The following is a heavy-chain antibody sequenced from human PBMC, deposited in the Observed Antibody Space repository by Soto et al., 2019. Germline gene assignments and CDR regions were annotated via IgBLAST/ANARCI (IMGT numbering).Heavy chain of an antibody. V-gene: IGHV3-11*01. CDR2: IGTRGNTK. Sequence: GGSLRLSCATSGFTFSDYYMSWIRQAPGKGLEWVSYIGTRGNTKYYADSVRGRFTISRDNAKNSLYLKMNSLRADDTAVYYCARDGTEYYGEYYDYWGQGIPVTSPQ. J-gene: IGHJ4*02. CDR3: ARDGTEYYGEYYDY. CDR1: GFTFSDYY. D-gene: IGHD4-17*01.